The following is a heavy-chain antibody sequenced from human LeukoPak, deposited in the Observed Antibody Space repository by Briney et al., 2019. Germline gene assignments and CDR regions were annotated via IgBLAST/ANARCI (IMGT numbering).Heavy chain of an antibody. Sequence: ASVKVSCKASGYTFTSYGISWVRQATGQGLEWMGWMNPNSGNTGYAQKFQGRVTMTRNTSISTAYMELSSLRSEDTAVYYCARDGGAAAGTDYWGQGTLVTVSS. V-gene: IGHV1-8*02. J-gene: IGHJ4*02. CDR3: ARDGGAAAGTDY. CDR2: MNPNSGNT. CDR1: GYTFTSYG. D-gene: IGHD6-13*01.